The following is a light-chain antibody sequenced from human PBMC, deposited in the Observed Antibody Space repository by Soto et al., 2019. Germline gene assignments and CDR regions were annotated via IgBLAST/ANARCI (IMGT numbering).Light chain of an antibody. CDR3: QQYYSYPWT. Sequence: AIRMTQSPSSLSASTGDRVTITCRASQGISSYLAWYQQKPGKAPKLLIYAASTLQSGVPSRFSGSGSGTDFTLTTSCLQSEDFATYYCQQYYSYPWTFAQGTKWIS. CDR2: AAS. V-gene: IGKV1-8*01. J-gene: IGKJ1*01. CDR1: QGISSY.